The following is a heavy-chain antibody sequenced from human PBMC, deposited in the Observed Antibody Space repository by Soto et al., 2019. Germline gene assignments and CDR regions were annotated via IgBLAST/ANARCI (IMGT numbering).Heavy chain of an antibody. CDR2: ISGSGGYT. CDR3: AKDLYFTVTTPFDY. CDR1: GFTFSSYA. V-gene: IGHV3-23*01. J-gene: IGHJ4*02. D-gene: IGHD4-17*01. Sequence: EVQLLESGGGLVQPGGSLRLSCAASGFTFSSYAMSWVRQAPGKGLEWVSAISGSGGYTYYADSVKGRFTISRDNSKNTLYLQMSSLSAEDTAVYYCAKDLYFTVTTPFDYWGRGTLVTVSS.